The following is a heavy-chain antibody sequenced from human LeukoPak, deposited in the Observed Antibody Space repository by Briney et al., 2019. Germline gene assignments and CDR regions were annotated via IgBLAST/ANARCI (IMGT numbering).Heavy chain of an antibody. CDR3: ARDLVVVPAAIRFRGFAFDI. V-gene: IGHV4-30-2*01. D-gene: IGHD2-2*02. CDR2: IYHSGNT. CDR1: GGSISSGGYS. Sequence: SETLSLTCAVSGGSISSGGYSWSWIRQPPGKGLEWIGYIYHSGNTYYNPSLKSRVTISVDRSKNQFSLKLSSVTAADTAVYYCARDLVVVPAAIRFRGFAFDIWGQGTMVTVSS. J-gene: IGHJ3*02.